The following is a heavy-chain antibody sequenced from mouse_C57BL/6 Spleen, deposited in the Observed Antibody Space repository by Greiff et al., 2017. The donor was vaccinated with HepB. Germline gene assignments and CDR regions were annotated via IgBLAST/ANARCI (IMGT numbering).Heavy chain of an antibody. V-gene: IGHV5-6*02. CDR2: ISSGGSYT. CDR1: GFTFSSYG. CDR3: ARRGSTTGRGNPAWFAY. Sequence: EVKLVESGGDLVKPGGSLKLSCAASGFTFSSYGMSWVRQTPDKRLEWVATISSGGSYTYYPDSVKGRFTISRDNAKNTLYLQMSSLKSEDTAMYYCARRGSTTGRGNPAWFAYWGQGTLVTVSA. J-gene: IGHJ3*01. D-gene: IGHD1-1*01.